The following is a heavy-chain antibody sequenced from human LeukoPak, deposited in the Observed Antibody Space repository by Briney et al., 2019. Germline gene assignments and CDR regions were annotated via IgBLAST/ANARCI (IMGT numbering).Heavy chain of an antibody. Sequence: ASETLSLTCTVSGGSISSSNYYWGWIRQPPGKGLEWIGNIYSSGSTYYNASLQSRVTISVDTSKNQFSLKLSSVTAADTAVYYCARVYYYDSSGGGNYFDYWGQGALVTVSS. CDR3: ARVYYYDSSGGGNYFDY. V-gene: IGHV4-39*07. J-gene: IGHJ4*02. D-gene: IGHD3-22*01. CDR2: IYSSGST. CDR1: GGSISSSNYY.